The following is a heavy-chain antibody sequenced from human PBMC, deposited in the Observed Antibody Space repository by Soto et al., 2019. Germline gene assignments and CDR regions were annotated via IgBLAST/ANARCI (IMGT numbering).Heavy chain of an antibody. CDR3: AHRPRGQGYCSGGSCHGGGFDP. CDR2: IYWDDDK. CDR1: GFSLSTSGVG. J-gene: IGHJ5*02. Sequence: QITLKESGPTLVKPTQTLTLTCTFSGFSLSTSGVGVGWIRQPPGKALEWLALIYWDDDKRYSPSPKSRLTITKDTSKTQVVLTMTNMDPVDTATYYCAHRPRGQGYCSGGSCHGGGFDPWGQGTLVTVSS. V-gene: IGHV2-5*02. D-gene: IGHD2-15*01.